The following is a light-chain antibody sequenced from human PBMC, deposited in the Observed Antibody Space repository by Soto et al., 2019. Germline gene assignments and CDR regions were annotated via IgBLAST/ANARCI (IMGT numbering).Light chain of an antibody. CDR1: SGSIANNY. CDR2: ENN. Sequence: NFMLTQPNSVSESPGKTLSISCTRSSGSIANNYVQWYQQRPGSAPTTVIYENNQRLSGVPDRFSGSTDGSSNSASLTISELQTEDEADYYCQSYDSDFVVFGGGTKVTVL. V-gene: IGLV6-57*04. J-gene: IGLJ2*01. CDR3: QSYDSDFVV.